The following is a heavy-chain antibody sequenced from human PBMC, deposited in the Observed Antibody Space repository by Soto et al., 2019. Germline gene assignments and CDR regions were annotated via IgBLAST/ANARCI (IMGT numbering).Heavy chain of an antibody. Sequence: QVQLQESGPGLVKPSQTLSLTCTVSGGSISSGDYYWSWIRQPPGKGLEWIGYIYYSGSTYYNPSLKSRVTLSVDTSKNQFSLKLSSVTAADTAVYYWSRGGKGYCTNGVCCWGQGTLVTVSS. J-gene: IGHJ4*02. D-gene: IGHD2-8*01. CDR1: GGSISSGDYY. V-gene: IGHV4-30-4*01. CDR2: IYYSGST. CDR3: SRGGKGYCTNGVCC.